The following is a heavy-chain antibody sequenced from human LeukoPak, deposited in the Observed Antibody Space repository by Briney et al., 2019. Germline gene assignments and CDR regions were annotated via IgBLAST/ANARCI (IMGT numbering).Heavy chain of an antibody. CDR1: GYTFTSYG. J-gene: IGHJ4*02. D-gene: IGHD3-9*01. V-gene: IGHV1-18*01. CDR3: ARAELRYFDWFPFDY. Sequence: GASVKVSCKASGYTFTSYGISWVRQAPGQGLEWMGWISAYNGNTNYAQKLQGRVTMTTDTSTSTAYMQLSSLRSEDRAVYYCARAELRYFDWFPFDYWGQGTVVTVSS. CDR2: ISAYNGNT.